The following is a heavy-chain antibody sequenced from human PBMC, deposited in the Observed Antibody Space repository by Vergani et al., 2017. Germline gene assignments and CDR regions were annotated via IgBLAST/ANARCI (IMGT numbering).Heavy chain of an antibody. J-gene: IGHJ6*02. CDR3: AREGAPTHYNWNYHPGENYYYYYGMDV. Sequence: EVQLVESGGGLVKPGGSLRLSCAASGFTFSSYSMNWVRQAPGKGLEWVSSISSSSSYIYYADSVKGRFTISRDNAKNSLYLQMNSLRAEDTAVYYCAREGAPTHYNWNYHPGENYYYYYGMDVWGQGTTVTVSS. D-gene: IGHD1-7*01. V-gene: IGHV3-21*01. CDR2: ISSSSSYI. CDR1: GFTFSSYS.